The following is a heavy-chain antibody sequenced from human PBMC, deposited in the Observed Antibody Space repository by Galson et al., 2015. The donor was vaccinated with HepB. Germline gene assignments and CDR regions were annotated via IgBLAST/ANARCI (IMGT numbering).Heavy chain of an antibody. Sequence: CANSAGSASSNSATWNWIRQSPSRGLEWLGRTYYRSKWFYDYALSVRSRITINPDTSKNQFSLQLNSVSPEDTAVYYCARGAYYDNWGRGTLVTVSS. V-gene: IGHV6-1*01. CDR3: ARGAYYDN. CDR1: AGSASSNSAT. CDR2: TYYRSKWFY. J-gene: IGHJ4*02.